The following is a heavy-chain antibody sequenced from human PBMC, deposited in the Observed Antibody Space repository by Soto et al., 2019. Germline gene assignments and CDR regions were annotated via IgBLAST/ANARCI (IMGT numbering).Heavy chain of an antibody. CDR3: AREYSDGWFDT. J-gene: IGHJ5*02. Sequence: PGGSLRLACAASGFTFSIYAMHWVRQAPGKGLEWVAVISYDGSNKYYADSVKGRFTISRDNSKNTVYLQMNSLRAEDSAVYYFAREYSDGWFDTRGQGTPVIVS. CDR1: GFTFSIYA. D-gene: IGHD2-21*01. CDR2: ISYDGSNK. V-gene: IGHV3-30-3*01.